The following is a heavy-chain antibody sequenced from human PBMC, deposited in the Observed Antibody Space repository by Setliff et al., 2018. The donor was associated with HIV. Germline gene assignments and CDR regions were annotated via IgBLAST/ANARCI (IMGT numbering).Heavy chain of an antibody. CDR1: GDTFSSYA. V-gene: IGHV1-18*01. CDR3: ASGMRWDTAMGDAFDI. J-gene: IGHJ3*02. Sequence: ASVKVSCKASGDTFSSYAISWVRQAPGQGLEWMGRISAYNGNTNYAQKLQGRGTMTTDTSTSTAYMELRSLRSDDTAVYYCASGMRWDTAMGDAFDIWGQGTMVTVSS. D-gene: IGHD5-18*01. CDR2: ISAYNGNT.